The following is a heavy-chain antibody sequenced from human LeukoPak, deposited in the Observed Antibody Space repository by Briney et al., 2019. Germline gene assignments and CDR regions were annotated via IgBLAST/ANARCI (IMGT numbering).Heavy chain of an antibody. D-gene: IGHD5-18*01. J-gene: IGHJ4*02. CDR1: GFTVSSNY. Sequence: PGGSLRLSCAASGFTVSSNYMSWVRQAPGKGLEWVSVIYSGGSTYYADSVKGRFTISRDNSKNTLYLQMNSLRAEDTAVYYCAREEYGYSYGYAFDYWGQGTLATVSS. CDR3: AREEYGYSYGYAFDY. V-gene: IGHV3-53*01. CDR2: IYSGGST.